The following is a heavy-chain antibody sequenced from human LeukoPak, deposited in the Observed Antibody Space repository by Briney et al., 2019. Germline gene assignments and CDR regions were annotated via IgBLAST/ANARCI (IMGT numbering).Heavy chain of an antibody. J-gene: IGHJ4*02. CDR3: ARVRGSGSYYSV. V-gene: IGHV1-69*05. CDR2: IIPIFGTA. CDR1: GGTFSSYA. Sequence: SVKVSCKASGGTFSSYAISWVRQAPGQGLEWMGGIIPIFGTANYAQKFQGRVTMTRDTSISTAYMELSRLRSDDTAVYYCARVRGSGSYYSVWGQGTLVTVSS. D-gene: IGHD3-10*01.